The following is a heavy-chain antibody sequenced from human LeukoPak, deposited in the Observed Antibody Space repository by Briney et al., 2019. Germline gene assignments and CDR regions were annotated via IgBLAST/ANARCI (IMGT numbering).Heavy chain of an antibody. V-gene: IGHV4-34*12. J-gene: IGHJ4*02. CDR3: ARHRSGWLQSSFDY. CDR2: IYSGSS. Sequence: SETLSLTCAVYGGSSSGFYWGWIRQPPGKGLEWIGSIYSGSSFDNPALKSRVTISVDTSKNQFPLKLSSVTAADTAVYYCARHRSGWLQSSFDYWGQGTLVTVSS. D-gene: IGHD5-24*01. CDR1: GGSSSGFY.